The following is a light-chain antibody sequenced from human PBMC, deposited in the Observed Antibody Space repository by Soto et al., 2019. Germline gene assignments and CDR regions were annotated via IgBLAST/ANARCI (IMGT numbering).Light chain of an antibody. V-gene: IGLV1-47*02. CDR1: SSNIGSNY. J-gene: IGLJ3*02. CDR3: AAWDDSLSGWV. CDR2: SNN. Sequence: QSVLTQPPSASGTPGQRVTISCSGSSSNIGSNYVYWYQQLPGTAPKLLIYSNNQRPSGVPDRFSGSKSGTSASLAINGLRSEDETDYYCAAWDDSLSGWVFGGGTKLTVL.